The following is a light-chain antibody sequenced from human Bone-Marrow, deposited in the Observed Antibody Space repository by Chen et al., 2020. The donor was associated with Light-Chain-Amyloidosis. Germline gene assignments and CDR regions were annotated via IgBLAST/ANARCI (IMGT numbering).Light chain of an antibody. CDR3: SSYTITNTLV. V-gene: IGLV2-14*01. J-gene: IGLJ1*01. CDR1: SSDVGGDNH. Sequence: QFALTQPASVSGSPGQSITTPRTGTSSDVGGDNHVSWYQQHPDKAPKLMIYEVTNRPSWVPDRFSGSKSDNTASLTISGLQTEDEADYFCSSYTITNTLVFGSGTRVTVL. CDR2: EVT.